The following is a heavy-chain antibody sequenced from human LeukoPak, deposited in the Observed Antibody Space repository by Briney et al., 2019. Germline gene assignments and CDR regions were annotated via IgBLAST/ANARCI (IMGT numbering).Heavy chain of an antibody. Sequence: VASVKVSCKASGYTFTNYGINWVRQAPGQGLEWMGWISGYNGNTNYAQKLQGRVTMTTDTSTTTAYMELRSLRSDDTAMYYCARGDHGGNPDYWGQGTLVTVSS. J-gene: IGHJ4*02. CDR1: GYTFTNYG. CDR2: ISGYNGNT. CDR3: ARGDHGGNPDY. V-gene: IGHV1-18*01. D-gene: IGHD4-23*01.